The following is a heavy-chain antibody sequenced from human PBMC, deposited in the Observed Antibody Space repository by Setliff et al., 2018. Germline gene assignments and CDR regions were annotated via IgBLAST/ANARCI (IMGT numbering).Heavy chain of an antibody. CDR2: INPSGGRL. D-gene: IGHD3-9*01. V-gene: IGHV1-46*01. CDR1: GYTFTNYG. Sequence: ASVKVSCKASGYTFTNYGISWVRQAPGQGLEWMGYINPSGGRLSYAEKFQDRVTMTRDTSTNTVYMDLSSLRDDDTAVYYCAREVSTGENSGCDIWGQGTVVTVSS. CDR3: AREVSTGENSGCDI. J-gene: IGHJ3*02.